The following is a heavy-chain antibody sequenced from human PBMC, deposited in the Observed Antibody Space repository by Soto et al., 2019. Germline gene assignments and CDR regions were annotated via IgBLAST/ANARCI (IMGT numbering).Heavy chain of an antibody. J-gene: IGHJ5*02. Sequence: QVQLQESGPGLVKPSGTLSLTCAVSGGSISSSNWWSWVRQPPGKGLEWTGEVYHSGSTNYNPSRKSRVTISVDKSKDQFVLKLSSVTAADTAVYYCASEVGFIKQRRNWFDPWGQGTLFTVSS. CDR2: VYHSGST. D-gene: IGHD3-10*01. V-gene: IGHV4-4*02. CDR3: ASEVGFIKQRRNWFDP. CDR1: GGSISSSNW.